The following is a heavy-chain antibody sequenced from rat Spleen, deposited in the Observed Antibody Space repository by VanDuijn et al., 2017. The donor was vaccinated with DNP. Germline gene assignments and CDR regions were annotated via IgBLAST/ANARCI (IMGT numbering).Heavy chain of an antibody. CDR1: FYSITSSYN. CDR3: ARWDPGMGFAY. Sequence: EVLLQESGPGLVKPSQSLSLTCSVTFYSITSSYNWNWIRKFPGNKLEWMGYINSAGSTSYNPSLKSRISITRDTSKNRFFLQLNSVTTEDTATYYCARWDPGMGFAYWGQGTLVTVSS. J-gene: IGHJ3*01. V-gene: IGHV3-3*01. CDR2: INSAGST. D-gene: IGHD1-4*01.